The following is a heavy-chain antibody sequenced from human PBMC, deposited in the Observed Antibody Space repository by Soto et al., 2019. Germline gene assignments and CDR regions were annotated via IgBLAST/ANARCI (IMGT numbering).Heavy chain of an antibody. CDR2: INAGNGNT. J-gene: IGHJ6*02. CDR3: ARGYSNYLYYYYYGMDV. V-gene: IGHV1-3*01. D-gene: IGHD4-4*01. Sequence: ASVKVSCKASGYTFTSYAMHWVRQAPGQRLEWMGWINAGNGNTKYSQKFQGRVTITRDTSASTAYMELSRLRSDDTAVYYCARGYSNYLYYYYYGMDVWGQGTTVTVSS. CDR1: GYTFTSYA.